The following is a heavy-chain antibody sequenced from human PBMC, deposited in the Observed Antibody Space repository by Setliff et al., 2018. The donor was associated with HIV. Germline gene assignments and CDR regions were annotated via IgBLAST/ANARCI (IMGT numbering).Heavy chain of an antibody. Sequence: GSLRLSCAGSGFAFSPAWMTWVRQAPGKGLEWIGRIRSMREGGPTDYAAPVNGRFTISRDNPKNTIYLQMNSLRAEDTAVYYCVRGETYAHWPKGDYWGQGTLVTVSS. J-gene: IGHJ4*02. CDR3: VRGETYAHWPKGDY. CDR2: IRSMREGGPT. D-gene: IGHD3-16*01. CDR1: GFAFSPAW. V-gene: IGHV3-15*01.